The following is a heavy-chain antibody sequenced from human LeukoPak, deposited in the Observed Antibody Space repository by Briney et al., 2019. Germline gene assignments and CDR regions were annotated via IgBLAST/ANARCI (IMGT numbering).Heavy chain of an antibody. CDR2: INYSGRI. Sequence: SDTLSLTCILSSGFISSYYWSWLRQTPGKGLEWIAFINYSGRIKYNPSLQSRVSISLDTSKNHFSLQLRSVMAADTAVYYCARLVDYDNSGDPDIFDIWGQGTIVSIS. D-gene: IGHD3-22*01. CDR1: SGFISSYY. CDR3: ARLVDYDNSGDPDIFDI. J-gene: IGHJ3*02. V-gene: IGHV4-59*07.